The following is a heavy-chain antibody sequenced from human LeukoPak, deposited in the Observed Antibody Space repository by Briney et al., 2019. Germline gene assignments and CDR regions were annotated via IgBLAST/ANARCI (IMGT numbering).Heavy chain of an antibody. Sequence: GRSLRLSCAASGCTFSSYGMHWVRQAPGKGLEWVALICYDGSNKFYEDSVKGRFTISRDNPKNTVFLQMNSLTAEDTAVYYCERDDFYYDSSGYSTFDYWGQGTLVTVSS. CDR1: GCTFSSYG. CDR2: ICYDGSNK. J-gene: IGHJ4*02. D-gene: IGHD3-22*01. CDR3: ERDDFYYDSSGYSTFDY. V-gene: IGHV3-33*01.